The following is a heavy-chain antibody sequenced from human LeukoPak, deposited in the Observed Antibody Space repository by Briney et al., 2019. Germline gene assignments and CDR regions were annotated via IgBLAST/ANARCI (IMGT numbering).Heavy chain of an antibody. CDR2: INHSGST. CDR3: ARRQVYCSSTSCYWGPYDYYGMDV. Sequence: PSQTLSLTCTVSGGSISSGGYYWSWIRQPPGKGLEWIGEINHSGSTNYNPSLKSRVTISVDTSKNQFSLKLSSVTAADTAVYYCARRQVYCSSTSCYWGPYDYYGMDVWGQGTTVTVSS. CDR1: GGSISSGGYY. D-gene: IGHD2-2*01. V-gene: IGHV4-30-2*01. J-gene: IGHJ6*02.